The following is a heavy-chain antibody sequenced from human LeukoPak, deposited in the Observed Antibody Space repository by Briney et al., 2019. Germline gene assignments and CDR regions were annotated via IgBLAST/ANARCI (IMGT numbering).Heavy chain of an antibody. D-gene: IGHD4-17*01. Sequence: GGSLRLSCAASGFTFSDYYMSWIRQAPGKGLEWVSYISSSGSTIYYADSVKGRFTISRDNAKNSLYLQMNSPRAEDTAVYYCAKRVTVTTKYFDSWGQGTLVTVSS. V-gene: IGHV3-11*01. CDR3: AKRVTVTTKYFDS. CDR1: GFTFSDYY. CDR2: ISSSGSTI. J-gene: IGHJ4*02.